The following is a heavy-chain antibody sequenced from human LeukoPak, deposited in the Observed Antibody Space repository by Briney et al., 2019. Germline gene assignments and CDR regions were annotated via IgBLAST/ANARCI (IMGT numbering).Heavy chain of an antibody. D-gene: IGHD2-21*01. CDR2: IFYTGST. Sequence: SETLSLTCTVSGGSISSYYWSWIRQPPGKGLEWIGNIFYTGSTKYNPSLKSRVTISVDTSKNQFSLKLSSVTAADTAMYYCASYSWSFHDIWGQGTMVTVSS. CDR1: GGSISSYY. J-gene: IGHJ3*02. CDR3: ASYSWSFHDI. V-gene: IGHV4-59*01.